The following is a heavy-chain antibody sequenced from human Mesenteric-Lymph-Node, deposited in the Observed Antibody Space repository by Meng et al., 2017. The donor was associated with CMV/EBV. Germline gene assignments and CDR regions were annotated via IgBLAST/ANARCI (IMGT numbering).Heavy chain of an antibody. Sequence: GSLRLSCAVYGGSFSGYYWSWIRQPPGKGLEWIGEINHSGSTNYNPSLKSRVTISVDTSKNQFSLKLSSVTAADTAVYYCARISGWYYYYYYGMDVWGQGTTVTVSS. CDR2: INHSGST. V-gene: IGHV4-34*01. CDR1: GGSFSGYY. CDR3: ARISGWYYYYYYGMDV. J-gene: IGHJ6*02. D-gene: IGHD6-19*01.